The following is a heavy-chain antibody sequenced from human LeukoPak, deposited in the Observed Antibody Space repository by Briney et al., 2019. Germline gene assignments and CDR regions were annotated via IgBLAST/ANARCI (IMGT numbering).Heavy chain of an antibody. V-gene: IGHV3-23*01. Sequence: PGGSLRLSCAASGFTFSSYATSWVRQAPGKGLEWVSTFSDSGGGTYYADSVKGRFTISRDNSKNTLYLQMNSLRAEDTAVYYCAKVRYSYGSALDYWGQGTLVTVSS. J-gene: IGHJ4*02. CDR2: FSDSGGGT. CDR3: AKVRYSYGSALDY. D-gene: IGHD5-18*01. CDR1: GFTFSSYA.